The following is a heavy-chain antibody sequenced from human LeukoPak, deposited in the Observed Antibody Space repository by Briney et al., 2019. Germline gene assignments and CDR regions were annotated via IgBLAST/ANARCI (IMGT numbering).Heavy chain of an antibody. CDR3: ARDIVVVPAAYSWFDP. CDR1: GGSISSSSYY. CDR2: IYYSGST. V-gene: IGHV4-39*02. Sequence: SETLSLTCTVSGGSISSSSYYWGWIRQPPGKGLEWIGSIYYSGSTYYNPSLKSRVTISVDTSKNQFSLKLSSVTAADTAVYYCARDIVVVPAAYSWFDPWGQGTLVTVPS. J-gene: IGHJ5*02. D-gene: IGHD2-2*01.